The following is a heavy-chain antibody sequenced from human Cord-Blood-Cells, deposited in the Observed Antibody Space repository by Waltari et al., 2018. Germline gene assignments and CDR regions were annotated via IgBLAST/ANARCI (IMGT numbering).Heavy chain of an antibody. CDR1: GGSISSRSYY. J-gene: IGHJ6*03. V-gene: IGHV4-39*01. CDR3: ARHSSSSWWGEFYYYYYMDV. CDR2: IYYSGGT. D-gene: IGHD6-13*01. Sequence: QLQLQESGPGLVKPSETLSLTCTVSGGSISSRSYYWGWIRQPPGKGLGWIGSIYYSGGTYYNPSLKSRVTISVDTSKNQFSLKLSSVTAADTAVYYCARHSSSSWWGEFYYYYYMDVWGKGTTVTVSS.